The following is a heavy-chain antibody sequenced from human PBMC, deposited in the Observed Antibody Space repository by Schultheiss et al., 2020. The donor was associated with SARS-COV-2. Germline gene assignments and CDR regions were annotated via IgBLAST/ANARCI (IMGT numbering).Heavy chain of an antibody. D-gene: IGHD2-15*01. Sequence: ASVKVSCKASGYTFTGYYIHWVRQAPGQGLEWMGWINPNSGGTNYAQKFQGRVTMTRDTSISTAYMELSRLRSDDTAVYYCARDFEYCSGGSCYWSWFDPWGQGTLVTVSS. V-gene: IGHV1-2*02. CDR3: ARDFEYCSGGSCYWSWFDP. CDR2: INPNSGGT. CDR1: GYTFTGYY. J-gene: IGHJ5*02.